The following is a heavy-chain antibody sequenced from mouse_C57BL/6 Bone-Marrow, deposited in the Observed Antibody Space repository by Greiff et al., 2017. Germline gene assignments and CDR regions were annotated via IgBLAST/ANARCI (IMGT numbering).Heavy chain of an antibody. Sequence: VQLQQPGAELVKPGASVKLSCKASGYTFPSYWMHWVKQRPGRGLEWIGMIHPNSGSTNYNEKFKSKATLTVDKSSSTAYMQLSSLTSEDSAVYYCARDGYYGRSRTFAYWGQGTLVTVSA. D-gene: IGHD1-1*01. CDR1: GYTFPSYW. CDR2: IHPNSGST. CDR3: ARDGYYGRSRTFAY. V-gene: IGHV1-64*01. J-gene: IGHJ3*01.